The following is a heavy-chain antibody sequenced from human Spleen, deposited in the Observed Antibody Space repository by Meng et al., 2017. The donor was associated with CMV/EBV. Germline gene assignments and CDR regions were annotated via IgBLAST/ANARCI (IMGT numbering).Heavy chain of an antibody. CDR2: INSDGSNT. Sequence: GESLKISCAASGFSFNNYAVHWVRQAPGKGLVWVSRINSDGSNTGYADSVKGRFTISRDNAQLHLQMNSLRAEDTAVYYCARGGGSYHDYWGQGTLVTVSS. V-gene: IGHV3-74*01. CDR3: ARGGGSYHDY. CDR1: GFSFNNYA. D-gene: IGHD1-26*01. J-gene: IGHJ4*02.